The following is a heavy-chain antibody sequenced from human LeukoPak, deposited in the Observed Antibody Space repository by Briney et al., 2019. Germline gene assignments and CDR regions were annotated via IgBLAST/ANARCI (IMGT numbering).Heavy chain of an antibody. Sequence: ASVKVSCKASGYTFTSYAMHWVRQAPGQRLEWMGWINAGNGNTKYSQKFQGRVTITRDTSASTAYMELSSLRSEDTAVYYCATSSSSPGYYYYYMDVWGKGTTVTVSS. J-gene: IGHJ6*03. CDR1: GYTFTSYA. CDR2: INAGNGNT. V-gene: IGHV1-3*01. D-gene: IGHD6-6*01. CDR3: ATSSSSPGYYYYYMDV.